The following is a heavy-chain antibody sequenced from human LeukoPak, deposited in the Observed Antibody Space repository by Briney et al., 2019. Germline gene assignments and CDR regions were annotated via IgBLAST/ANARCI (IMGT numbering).Heavy chain of an antibody. D-gene: IGHD2-2*01. CDR3: ARPDCSSTSCHYYFDY. Sequence: GGSLRLSCAASGFTFSQYWMSWLRQAPGKGLEWVAHIKQDGSEKHYVDSVKGRFTISRDNAKNSLYLQMNSLRAEDTAVYYCARPDCSSTSCHYYFDYWGQGTLVTVSS. V-gene: IGHV3-7*01. CDR2: IKQDGSEK. J-gene: IGHJ4*02. CDR1: GFTFSQYW.